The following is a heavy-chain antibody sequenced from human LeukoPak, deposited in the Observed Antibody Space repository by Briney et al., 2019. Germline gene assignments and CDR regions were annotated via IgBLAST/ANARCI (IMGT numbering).Heavy chain of an antibody. D-gene: IGHD3-9*01. J-gene: IGHJ4*02. CDR1: GGSITNYY. CDR3: ARDGYDILTGYYRDY. V-gene: IGHV4-59*12. Sequence: SETLSLTCTVSGGSITNYYWSWIRQPPGKGLEWIGYVYYSGSTNYNPSLKSRVTISVDTSKNQFSLKLSSVTAADTAVYYCARDGYDILTGYYRDYWGQGTLVTVSS. CDR2: VYYSGST.